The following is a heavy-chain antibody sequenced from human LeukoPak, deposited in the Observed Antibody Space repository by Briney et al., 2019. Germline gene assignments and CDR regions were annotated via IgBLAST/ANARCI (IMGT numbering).Heavy chain of an antibody. J-gene: IGHJ4*02. CDR1: GFNFANHA. Sequence: GSLTLSCAASGFNFANHAMSWVRQPPGKGLEWIGYIYYSGSTNYNPSLKSRVTISVDTSKSQFSLKLSSVTAADTAVYYCASHKGFWGQGTLVTVSS. CDR3: ASHKGF. CDR2: IYYSGST. V-gene: IGHV4-59*11.